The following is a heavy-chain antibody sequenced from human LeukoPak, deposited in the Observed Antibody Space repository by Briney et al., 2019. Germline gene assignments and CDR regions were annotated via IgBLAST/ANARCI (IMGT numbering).Heavy chain of an antibody. CDR2: ISHSGIST. Sequence: GGSLRLSCAASGFTFSDFDVNWVRQAPGKGPEWVSRISHSGISTYYADSVKGRFTVSRDNSKNTLYLQMNSLRAEDTALYYCAKQVAVAGIDYWGQGTLVTVSS. CDR1: GFTFSDFD. CDR3: AKQVAVAGIDY. J-gene: IGHJ4*02. V-gene: IGHV3-23*01. D-gene: IGHD6-19*01.